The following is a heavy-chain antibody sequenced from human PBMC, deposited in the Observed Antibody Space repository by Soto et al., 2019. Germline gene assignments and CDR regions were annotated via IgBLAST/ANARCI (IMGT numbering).Heavy chain of an antibody. CDR2: ISSDGKSE. V-gene: IGHV3-30*18. CDR1: GFTFSTYG. J-gene: IGHJ4*02. Sequence: QVQLVESGGGVVQPGRSLRLSCAASGFTFSTYGMHWVRQPPGKGLEWVAVISSDGKSEHYADPVKGRFSISRDNSKNTLSLQMNSLRVEDTAVYYCAKTITPYSGDSRGRGALVDYWGQGTLVTVSS. D-gene: IGHD3-22*01. CDR3: AKTITPYSGDSRGRGALVDY.